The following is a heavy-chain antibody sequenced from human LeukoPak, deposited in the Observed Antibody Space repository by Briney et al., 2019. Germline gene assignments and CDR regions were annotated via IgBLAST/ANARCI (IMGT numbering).Heavy chain of an antibody. D-gene: IGHD2-15*01. J-gene: IGHJ2*01. CDR2: ISSSSRSI. V-gene: IGHV3-21*01. Sequence: PGGSLRLSCAASGISFSNYSMNWVRQAPGKGLEWVSLISSSSRSIYYGDSVKGRFTISRDNAKKSLYLQMNSLRAEDTAVYYCTRAVYCSGGGCFWYFDLWGRGTLVTVSS. CDR3: TRAVYCSGGGCFWYFDL. CDR1: GISFSNYS.